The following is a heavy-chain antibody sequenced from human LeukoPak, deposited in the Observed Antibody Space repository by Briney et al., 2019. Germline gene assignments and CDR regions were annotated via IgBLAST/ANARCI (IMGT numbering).Heavy chain of an antibody. V-gene: IGHV4-59*01. J-gene: IGHJ5*02. CDR2: IYYSGST. D-gene: IGHD3-3*01. CDR1: GGSISSYY. CDR3: ARGYYDFPGDFDP. Sequence: SETLSLTCTVSGGSISSYYWSWIRRPPGKGREGIRYIYYSGSTNYNPSLKSRVTISVDTSKNQFSLKLSSVTAADTAVYYCARGYYDFPGDFDPWGQGTLVTVSS.